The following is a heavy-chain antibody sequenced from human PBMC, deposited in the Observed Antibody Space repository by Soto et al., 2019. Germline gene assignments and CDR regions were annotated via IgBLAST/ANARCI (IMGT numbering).Heavy chain of an antibody. CDR1: GNTFTSYY. CDR3: ARDGEVLPWRKWFDP. J-gene: IGHJ5*02. Sequence: XSVKVSCKASGNTFTSYYMHWVRQAPGQGLEWMGIINPSGGSTSYAQKLQGRVTMTRDTSTSTVYMELSSLRSEDTAVYYCARDGEVLPWRKWFDPWGQGTLVTVSS. CDR2: INPSGGST. D-gene: IGHD3-10*01. V-gene: IGHV1-46*01.